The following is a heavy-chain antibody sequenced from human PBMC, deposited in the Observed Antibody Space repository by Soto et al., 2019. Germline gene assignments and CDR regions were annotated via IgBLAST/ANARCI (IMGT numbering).Heavy chain of an antibody. D-gene: IGHD3-22*01. Sequence: GGSLRLSCAASGLTVSRNYMSWVRQAPGTGLEWVSVIYGGDDTYYADSVKGRFTISRDNSKNTLYLQMNSLRVEDTAVYYCARRGYEYESSGYYPLFDYWGQGILVTVSS. CDR3: ARRGYEYESSGYYPLFDY. CDR2: IYGGDDT. CDR1: GLTVSRNY. J-gene: IGHJ4*02. V-gene: IGHV3-53*01.